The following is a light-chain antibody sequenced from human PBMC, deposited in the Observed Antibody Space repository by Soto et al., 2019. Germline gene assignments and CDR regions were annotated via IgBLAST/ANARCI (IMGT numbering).Light chain of an antibody. Sequence: EIVLTQSPGTLSLSPGERATLSCRASQSVSSSYLAWYQQKPGQAPRLLIYGASSRATGIPDRFSGSGSGTDLNLTISRREPEDFAVYYCQQYGSSPPITFGQGTRLEIK. CDR2: GAS. CDR3: QQYGSSPPIT. J-gene: IGKJ5*01. CDR1: QSVSSSY. V-gene: IGKV3-20*01.